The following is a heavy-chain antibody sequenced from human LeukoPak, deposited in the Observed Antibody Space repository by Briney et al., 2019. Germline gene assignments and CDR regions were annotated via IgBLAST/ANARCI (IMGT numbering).Heavy chain of an antibody. CDR2: INPSGGST. D-gene: IGHD3-10*01. CDR1: GYPFTSYY. Sequence: GASVKLSCKASGYPFTSYYMHWVRQAPGQRLEWRGIINPSGGSTNYAQKFQGRVTMTRDTSTSTVYMELSSLRSEDTAVYYCAGGQMVRGVLNWFDPWGQGTLVTVSS. CDR3: AGGQMVRGVLNWFDP. J-gene: IGHJ5*02. V-gene: IGHV1-46*01.